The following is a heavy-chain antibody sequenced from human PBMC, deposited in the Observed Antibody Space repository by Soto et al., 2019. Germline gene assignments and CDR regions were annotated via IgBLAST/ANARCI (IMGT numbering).Heavy chain of an antibody. CDR1: GGTFSSYA. CDR2: IIPIFGIA. CDR3: ARGSVMATITSDFDY. D-gene: IGHD5-12*01. J-gene: IGHJ4*02. Sequence: SVKVSCKASGGTFSSYAISWVRQAPGQGLEWMGGIIPIFGIANYAQKFQGRVTITADESTSTAYMELSSLRSEDTAVYYCARGSVMATITSDFDYWGQGTLVTVSS. V-gene: IGHV1-69*13.